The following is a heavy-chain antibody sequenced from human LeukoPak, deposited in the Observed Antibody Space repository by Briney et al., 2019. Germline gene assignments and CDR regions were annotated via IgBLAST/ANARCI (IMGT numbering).Heavy chain of an antibody. CDR1: GGSFSGYY. J-gene: IGHJ5*02. CDR2: INHGGST. V-gene: IGHV4-34*01. CDR3: ARQAASNWFDP. Sequence: SETLSLTCAVYGGSFSGYYWSWIRQPPGKGLEWIGEINHGGSTNYNPSLKSRVTISVDTSKNQFSLKLSSVTAADTAVYYCARQAASNWFDPWGQGTLVTVSS.